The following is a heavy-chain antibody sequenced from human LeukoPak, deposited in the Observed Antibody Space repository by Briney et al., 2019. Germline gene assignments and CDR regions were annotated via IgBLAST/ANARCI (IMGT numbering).Heavy chain of an antibody. CDR1: GGSISSGGYS. J-gene: IGHJ4*02. CDR3: ARLQDSSGYYHFDY. D-gene: IGHD3-22*01. Sequence: SETLSLTCAVSGGSISSGGYSWSWIRQSPGKGLEWIGYIYHSGSTYYNPSLRSRVTISVDRSKNQFSLKLSSVTAADTAVYYCARLQDSSGYYHFDYWGQGALVTVSS. CDR2: IYHSGST. V-gene: IGHV4-30-2*06.